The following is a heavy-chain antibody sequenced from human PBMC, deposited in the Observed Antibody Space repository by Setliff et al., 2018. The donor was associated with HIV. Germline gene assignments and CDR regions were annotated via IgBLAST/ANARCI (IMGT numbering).Heavy chain of an antibody. V-gene: IGHV1-2*06. Sequence: ASVKVSCKASGGTFSSYDISWVRQAPGQGLEWMGRINPNSGGTNYAQKFQGRVTLTRDTSISTANMELSGLRSDDTAVYYCARDPALTYSGYVYWYFDLWGRGTLVTVSS. D-gene: IGHD5-12*01. CDR1: GGTFSSYD. CDR2: INPNSGGT. J-gene: IGHJ2*01. CDR3: ARDPALTYSGYVYWYFDL.